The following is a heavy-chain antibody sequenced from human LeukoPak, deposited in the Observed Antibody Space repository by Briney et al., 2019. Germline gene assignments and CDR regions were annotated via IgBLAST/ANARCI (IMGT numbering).Heavy chain of an antibody. CDR1: GFTFSSYS. CDR2: ISSSSSYI. CDR3: ARGRQDVTMIVVIMTAVSYYLDV. V-gene: IGHV3-21*01. Sequence: GGSLRLSCAASGFTFSSYSMNWVRQAPGKGLEWVSSISSSSSYIYYADSVKGRFTISRNNAKNSLYLQMNSLRAEDTAVYYCARGRQDVTMIVVIMTAVSYYLDVWGKGTTVTVS. J-gene: IGHJ6*03. D-gene: IGHD3-22*01.